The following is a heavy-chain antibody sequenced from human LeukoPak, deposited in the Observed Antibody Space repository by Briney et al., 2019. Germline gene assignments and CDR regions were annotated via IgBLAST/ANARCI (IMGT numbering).Heavy chain of an antibody. CDR1: GFSLSTSGMR. J-gene: IGHJ4*02. CDR3: ARSIGYGYEFGY. Sequence: SGPTLVNPTQTLTLTCTFSGFSLSTSGMRASWIRQPPGKALEWLARIDWDDDKFYSTSLKTRLTISKDTSKNQVVLTMTNMDPVDTATYYCARSIGYGYEFGYWGQGTLVTVSS. D-gene: IGHD5-18*01. V-gene: IGHV2-70*04. CDR2: IDWDDDK.